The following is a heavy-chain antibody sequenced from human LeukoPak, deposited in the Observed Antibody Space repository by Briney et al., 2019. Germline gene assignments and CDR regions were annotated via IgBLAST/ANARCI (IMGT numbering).Heavy chain of an antibody. Sequence: GASVKVSCKASGYIFTGYYMHLVRQAPGQGLEWMGWINPNSGGTNYAQKFQGRVTMTRDTSISTAYMELSRLRSDDTAVYYCARDLWQVVVVPAAIEFDYWGQGTLVTVSS. CDR2: INPNSGGT. CDR1: GYIFTGYY. D-gene: IGHD2-2*01. J-gene: IGHJ4*02. CDR3: ARDLWQVVVVPAAIEFDY. V-gene: IGHV1-2*02.